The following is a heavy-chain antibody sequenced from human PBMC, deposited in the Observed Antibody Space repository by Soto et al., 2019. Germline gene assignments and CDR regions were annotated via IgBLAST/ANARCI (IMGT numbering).Heavy chain of an antibody. CDR2: INPNSGGT. D-gene: IGHD1-1*01. Sequence: ASVKVSCKASGYTFTGYYMHRVRQAPGQGLEWMGWINPNSGGTNYAQKFQGRVTMTRDTSISTAYMELSRLRSDDTAVYYCARDDGRTGAFDIWGQGTMVTVSS. J-gene: IGHJ3*02. CDR1: GYTFTGYY. CDR3: ARDDGRTGAFDI. V-gene: IGHV1-2*02.